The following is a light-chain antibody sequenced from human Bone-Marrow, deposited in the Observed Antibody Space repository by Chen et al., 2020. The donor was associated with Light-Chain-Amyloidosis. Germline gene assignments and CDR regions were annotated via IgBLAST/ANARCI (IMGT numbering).Light chain of an antibody. V-gene: IGLV3-25*03. Sequence: SYELTQPPSVSVSPGQTARITCSGDALPTKYAYWYQQKPGQAPVLVIHRDTERPSGIAERVSGSSAGTTATWTISGVQAEDEADYHCQSADSSGTYEVIFGGGTKLTVL. CDR3: QSADSSGTYEVI. CDR1: ALPTKY. CDR2: RDT. J-gene: IGLJ2*01.